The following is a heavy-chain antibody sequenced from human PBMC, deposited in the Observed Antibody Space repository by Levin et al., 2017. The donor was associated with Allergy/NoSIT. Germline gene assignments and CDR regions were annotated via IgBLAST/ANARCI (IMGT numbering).Heavy chain of an antibody. CDR2: INPSGGST. J-gene: IGHJ3*02. CDR3: ARDALWFGERRDAFDI. CDR1: GYTFTSYY. D-gene: IGHD3-10*01. Sequence: ASVKVSCKASGYTFTSYYMHWVRQAPGQGLEWMGIINPSGGSTSYAQKFQGRVTMTRDTSTSTVYMELSSLRSEDTAVYYCARDALWFGERRDAFDIWGQGTMVTVSS. V-gene: IGHV1-46*01.